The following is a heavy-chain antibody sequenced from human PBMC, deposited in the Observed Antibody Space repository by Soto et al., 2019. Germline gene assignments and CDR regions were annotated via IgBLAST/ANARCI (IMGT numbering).Heavy chain of an antibody. CDR2: INHSGST. D-gene: IGHD2-15*01. CDR3: ARYFGGYYFDY. J-gene: IGHJ4*02. Sequence: QVQLQQWGAGLLKPSETLSLTCAVYGGSFSGYYWSWIRQPPGKGLEWIGEINHSGSTNYNPSLKSRVHIAVDTSKNQFSLKLSSVTAADTAVYYCARYFGGYYFDYWGQGTLVTVSS. CDR1: GGSFSGYY. V-gene: IGHV4-34*01.